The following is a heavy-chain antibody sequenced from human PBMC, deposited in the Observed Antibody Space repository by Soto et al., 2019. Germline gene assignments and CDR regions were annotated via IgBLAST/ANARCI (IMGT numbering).Heavy chain of an antibody. Sequence: GASVKVSCKASGYTFTSYAMHWVRQAPGQRLEWMGWINAGNGNTKYAQKFQGRVTMTRDTSASTAYMELRSLRSDDTAVYYCARSDLGYCSGGSCYGDWFDPWGQGTLVTVSS. V-gene: IGHV1-3*01. CDR3: ARSDLGYCSGGSCYGDWFDP. D-gene: IGHD2-15*01. J-gene: IGHJ5*02. CDR2: INAGNGNT. CDR1: GYTFTSYA.